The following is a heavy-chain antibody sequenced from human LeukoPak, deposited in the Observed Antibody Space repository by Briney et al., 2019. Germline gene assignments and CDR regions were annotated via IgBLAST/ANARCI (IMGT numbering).Heavy chain of an antibody. Sequence: GGSLRLSCAASSFAVSSNFMNWVRQAPGKGLEWVSGISDMGITDYADSVKGRFIISRDSSKNTLYLQMNSLRADDTAVYYCARDLWGDLDNWGQGTLVTVSS. CDR3: ARDLWGDLDN. D-gene: IGHD2-21*02. J-gene: IGHJ4*02. CDR2: ISDMGIT. CDR1: SFAVSSNF. V-gene: IGHV3-66*01.